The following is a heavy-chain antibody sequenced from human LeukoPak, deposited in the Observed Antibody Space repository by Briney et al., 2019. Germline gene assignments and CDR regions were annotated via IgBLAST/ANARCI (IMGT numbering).Heavy chain of an antibody. D-gene: IGHD6-13*01. J-gene: IGHJ5*02. CDR3: TREDSSSWYNWFDP. Sequence: GGSLRLSCTASGFTFGDYAMSWFRQAPGKGLEWVGFIRSKAYGGTTENAASVKGRFTISRDDSKSIAYLQMNSLKTEDTAVYYCTREDSSSWYNWFDPWGQGTLVTVSS. V-gene: IGHV3-49*03. CDR1: GFTFGDYA. CDR2: IRSKAYGGTT.